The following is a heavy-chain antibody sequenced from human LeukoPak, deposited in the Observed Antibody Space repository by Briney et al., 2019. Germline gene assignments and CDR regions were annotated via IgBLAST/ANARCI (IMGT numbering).Heavy chain of an antibody. J-gene: IGHJ4*02. V-gene: IGHV3-30*18. Sequence: GGSLRLSCAASGFTLSSYSMKWVRQAPGKGLEWVAVISYDGSNKYYADSVKGRFTISRDNSENTLHLQMNSLRAEDTAVYYCAKVSLSGSHLGDFDYWGQGTLVTVSS. CDR3: AKVSLSGSHLGDFDY. CDR2: ISYDGSNK. CDR1: GFTLSSYS. D-gene: IGHD3-16*01.